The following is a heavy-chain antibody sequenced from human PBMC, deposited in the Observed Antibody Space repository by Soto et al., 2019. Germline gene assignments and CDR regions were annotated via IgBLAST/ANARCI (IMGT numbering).Heavy chain of an antibody. CDR2: IKEDGNEK. Sequence: GGSLRLSCAASGFPFNNYYMTWVRQASGKGLEWVASIKEDGNEKYYVDSVKGRFTISRDNDKNSLSLQMNSLRAEDTAVYYCTRGAGGWNYYYAMDVWGPGATVTVSS. J-gene: IGHJ6*02. CDR3: TRGAGGWNYYYAMDV. CDR1: GFPFNNYY. V-gene: IGHV3-7*03. D-gene: IGHD6-19*01.